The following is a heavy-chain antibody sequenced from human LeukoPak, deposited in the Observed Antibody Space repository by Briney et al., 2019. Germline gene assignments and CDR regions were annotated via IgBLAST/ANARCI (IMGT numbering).Heavy chain of an antibody. J-gene: IGHJ4*02. CDR2: IIPILGIA. CDR3: AREHYYDSSGYYYVYYFDY. Sequence: ASVKVSCKASGGTFSSYAISWVRQAPGQGLEWMGRIIPILGIANYAQKFQGRVTITADKSTSTAYMELSSLRSEDTAVYYCAREHYYDSSGYYYVYYFDYWGQGTLVTVSS. V-gene: IGHV1-69*04. CDR1: GGTFSSYA. D-gene: IGHD3-22*01.